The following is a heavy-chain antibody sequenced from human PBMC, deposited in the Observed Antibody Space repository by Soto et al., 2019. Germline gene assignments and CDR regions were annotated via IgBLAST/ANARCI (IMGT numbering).Heavy chain of an antibody. CDR3: AREGFDHRTDY. V-gene: IGHV4-4*02. Sequence: QVQLQESGPGLVKPSETLSLTCAVSGGSISSPNWWSWYRQPPGKVLEWIGEMYPSGSSNRNPSLNSRVTISLDTSKNHFSLKLTSLTAADTAMYYCAREGFDHRTDYWGQGIPVTVSS. J-gene: IGHJ4*02. CDR1: GGSISSPNW. CDR2: MYPSGSS.